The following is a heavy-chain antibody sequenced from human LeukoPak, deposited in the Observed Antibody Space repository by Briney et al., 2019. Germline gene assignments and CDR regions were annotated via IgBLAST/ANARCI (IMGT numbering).Heavy chain of an antibody. Sequence: SETLSLTCAVYGGSFSGYYWSWIRQPPGKGLEWIGEINHSGSTNYNPSLKSRVTISVDTSKNQFSLKLSSVTAADTAVYYCGRWHYYGSGSYYKHAFDIWGQGTMVTVSS. CDR1: GGSFSGYY. D-gene: IGHD3-10*01. V-gene: IGHV4-34*01. CDR3: GRWHYYGSGSYYKHAFDI. CDR2: INHSGST. J-gene: IGHJ3*02.